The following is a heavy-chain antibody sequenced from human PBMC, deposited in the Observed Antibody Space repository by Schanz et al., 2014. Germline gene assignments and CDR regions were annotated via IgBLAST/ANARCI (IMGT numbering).Heavy chain of an antibody. CDR1: GYIFGSHG. CDR2: INAHTGNT. J-gene: IGHJ3*02. D-gene: IGHD3-10*01. CDR3: ARVHIATYHYNSPGACDI. V-gene: IGHV1-18*01. Sequence: QLMQSGSEVRKPGASVKVSCKASGYIFGSHGMTWVRQAPGQGPELMGWINAHTGNTQYAQKFQGRVTMTRDTVTTTVHLELTRLRTDDTAIYYCARVHIATYHYNSPGACDIWGQGTRVTVSS.